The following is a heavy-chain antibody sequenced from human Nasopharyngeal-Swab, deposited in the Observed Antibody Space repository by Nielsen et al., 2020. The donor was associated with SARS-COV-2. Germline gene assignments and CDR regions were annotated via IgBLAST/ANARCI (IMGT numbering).Heavy chain of an antibody. D-gene: IGHD5-18*01. J-gene: IGHJ4*02. V-gene: IGHV5-10-1*01. CDR2: IDPSDSYT. CDR3: ARIVETAQEYDY. Sequence: PREGLEWMGRIDPSDSYTSYSPPFQGHVTISTDKSITTAYLQWSSLKASDTAVYYCARIVETAQEYDYWGQGTLVTVSS.